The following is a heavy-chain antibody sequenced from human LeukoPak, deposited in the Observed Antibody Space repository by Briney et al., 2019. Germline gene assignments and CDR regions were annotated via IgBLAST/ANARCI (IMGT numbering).Heavy chain of an antibody. J-gene: IGHJ4*02. CDR3: AKDRGDGYNSGYFVY. CDR1: GGSISSYY. Sequence: NPSETLSLTCTVSGGSISSYYWSWIRQPPGKGLEWIGYIYYSGSTNYNPSLKSRVTTSVDTSKNQYSLKLSSVTAADTAVYYCAKDRGDGYNSGYFVYWGQGTLVTVSS. D-gene: IGHD5-24*01. CDR2: IYYSGST. V-gene: IGHV4-59*12.